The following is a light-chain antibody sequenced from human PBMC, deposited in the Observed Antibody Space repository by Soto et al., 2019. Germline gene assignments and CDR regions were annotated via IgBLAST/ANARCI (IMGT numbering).Light chain of an antibody. V-gene: IGKV1-27*01. CDR1: QGIRNY. CDR2: AAS. J-gene: IGKJ1*01. CDR3: QNRET. Sequence: DIQMTQSPSSLSASVGDRVTITCRASQGIRNYLAWYQQKPGKVPKLLIYAASTLQSGVPSRFSGSGSGTAFTLTISSRQPEDVATYSCQNRETFGQGTKVEI.